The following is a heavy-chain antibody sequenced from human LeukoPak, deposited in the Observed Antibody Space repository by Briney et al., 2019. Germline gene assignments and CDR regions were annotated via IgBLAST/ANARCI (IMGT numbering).Heavy chain of an antibody. CDR2: INTDGSST. CDR3: AKDPMVRGLSYDC. J-gene: IGHJ4*02. V-gene: IGHV3-74*01. CDR1: GFTFSSYW. D-gene: IGHD3-10*01. Sequence: PGGSLRLSCAASGFTFSSYWVRQAPGKGLVWVSRINTDGSSTSYADSVKGRFTISRDNSKNTLYLQMNSLRADDTAVYYCAKDPMVRGLSYDCWGQGTVVTVSS.